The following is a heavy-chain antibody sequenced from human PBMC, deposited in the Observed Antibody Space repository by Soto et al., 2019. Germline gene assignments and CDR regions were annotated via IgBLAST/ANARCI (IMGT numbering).Heavy chain of an antibody. CDR3: ARHEDLGWFDP. CDR2: IYYSGST. CDR1: GGSISSSSYY. Sequence: SETLSLTCTVSGGSISSSSYYWGWIRQPPGKGLEWIGSIYYSGSTYYNPSLKSRVTISVDTSKNQFSLKLSSVTAADTAVYYCARHEDLGWFDPWGQGTLVTVSS. V-gene: IGHV4-39*01. D-gene: IGHD7-27*01. J-gene: IGHJ5*02.